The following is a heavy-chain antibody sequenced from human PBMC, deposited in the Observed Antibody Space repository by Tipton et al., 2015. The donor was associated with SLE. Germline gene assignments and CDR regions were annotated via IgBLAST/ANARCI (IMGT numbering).Heavy chain of an antibody. J-gene: IGHJ3*02. D-gene: IGHD3-16*01. CDR3: ARDAYTRRGAWGDAFHI. Sequence: QLVQSGAEVRKIGASVKVSCKASGYTFGTYGISWVRQAPGQGLEWLGWISAYNGNREFAQKFQSRVTMTTDTSSSTAYMELRSLTSDDTAMYYCARDAYTRRGAWGDAFHIWGQGTMVTVSS. CDR1: GYTFGTYG. CDR2: ISAYNGNR. V-gene: IGHV1-18*01.